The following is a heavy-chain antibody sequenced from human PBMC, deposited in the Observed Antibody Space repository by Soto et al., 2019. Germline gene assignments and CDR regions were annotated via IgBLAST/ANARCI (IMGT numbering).Heavy chain of an antibody. CDR3: ARRGCTSTTCQNWFDP. J-gene: IGHJ5*02. V-gene: IGHV5-51*01. Sequence: GESLKISCKGSGYTFTRYRIAWVRQMTGKGLEWMGIIYPGDSDTRYSPSFEGQVGISVDKSISTAYLQWSSLKASDTAMYYCARRGCTSTTCQNWFDPWGQGTLVTVSS. CDR1: GYTFTRYR. D-gene: IGHD2-2*01. CDR2: IYPGDSDT.